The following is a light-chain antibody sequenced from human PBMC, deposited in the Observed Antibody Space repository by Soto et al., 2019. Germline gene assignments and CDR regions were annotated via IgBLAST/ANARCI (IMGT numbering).Light chain of an antibody. CDR3: QQLNSYPLT. CDR1: QTITRW. Sequence: EIQVTQSPSTLSASVGEIVAITCRASQTITRWMAWYQQKPGTAPKVLIYHASNLQSGVPSRFSGSGSGTEFTLTISSLQPEDFATYYCQQLNSYPLTFGQGTRLEIK. CDR2: HAS. V-gene: IGKV1-5*01. J-gene: IGKJ5*01.